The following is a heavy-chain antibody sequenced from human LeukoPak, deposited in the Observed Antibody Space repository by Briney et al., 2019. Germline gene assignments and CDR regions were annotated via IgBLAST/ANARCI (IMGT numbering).Heavy chain of an antibody. CDR2: VNPTGGGI. J-gene: IGHJ5*02. CDR1: RSSFNDYS. Sequence: ASVKVSCKASRSSFNDYSFHWVRQAPGQGLEYMGRVNPTGGGIRYAQKFQGRVTMTRDMSTSTVYMDLTSLRSDDTAVYYCAREVSDFSGTYDWFDPWGQGTLVTVSS. CDR3: AREVSDFSGTYDWFDP. D-gene: IGHD1-26*01. V-gene: IGHV1-46*02.